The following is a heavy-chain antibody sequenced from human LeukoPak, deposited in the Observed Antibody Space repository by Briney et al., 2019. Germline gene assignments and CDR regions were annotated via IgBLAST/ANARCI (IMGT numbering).Heavy chain of an antibody. Sequence: PGGSLRLSCAASGLTFSSYAMSWVRQAPGKGLEWVSAISGSGGSTYYADSVKGRFTISRDNSKNTLYLQMNSLRAEDTAVYYCAKGRWGMAAAVGAFDIRGQGTMVTVSS. J-gene: IGHJ3*02. CDR2: ISGSGGST. CDR3: AKGRWGMAAAVGAFDI. V-gene: IGHV3-23*01. D-gene: IGHD6-13*01. CDR1: GLTFSSYA.